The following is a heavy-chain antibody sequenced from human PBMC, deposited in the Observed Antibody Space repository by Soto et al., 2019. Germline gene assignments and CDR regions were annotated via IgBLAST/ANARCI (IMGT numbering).Heavy chain of an antibody. J-gene: IGHJ5*02. V-gene: IGHV4-59*01. CDR2: IYYSGST. CDR3: ARDRRRWFDP. CDR1: GGSISSYY. Sequence: SETLSLTCTVSGGSISSYYWSWIRQPPGKGLEWIGYIYYSGSTNYNPSLKSRVTISVDTSKNQFSLKLSSVTAADTAVYYCARDRRRWFDPWGQGTLVTVSS.